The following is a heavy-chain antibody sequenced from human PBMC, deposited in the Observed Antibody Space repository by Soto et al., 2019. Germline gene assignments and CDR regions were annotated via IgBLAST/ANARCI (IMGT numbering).Heavy chain of an antibody. CDR1: GFTLAKYT. CDR2: SYSSGGT. CDR3: ARDREPDGIWTFDS. D-gene: IGHD3-9*01. V-gene: IGHV3-23*01. J-gene: IGHJ4*02. Sequence: GGSXRLSCAASGFTLAKYTMGWVRQTPRKGLEWVAESYSSGGTEYADSVKGRFTISRDNSKNTLFLQMKNLRVEDTALYYCARDREPDGIWTFDSWGQGTLVTVSS.